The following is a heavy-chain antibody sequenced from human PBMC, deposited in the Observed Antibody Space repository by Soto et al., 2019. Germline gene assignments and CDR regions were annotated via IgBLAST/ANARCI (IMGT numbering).Heavy chain of an antibody. CDR2: ISRSSSYI. J-gene: IGHJ6*02. D-gene: IGHD3-10*01. V-gene: IGHV3-21*04. CDR1: GFTFSSYS. CDR3: AGRRGGYYDYYGMDV. Sequence: GGSLRLSCAASGFTFSSYSMNWVRQAPGKGLEWVSSISRSSSYIYYADSVKGRFTISRDNAKNSLYLQMTSLRAEDKAVYYCAGRRGGYYDYYGMDVWGQGTPVTVAS.